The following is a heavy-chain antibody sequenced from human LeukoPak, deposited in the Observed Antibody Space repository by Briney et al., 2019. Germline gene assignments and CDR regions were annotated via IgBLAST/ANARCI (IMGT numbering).Heavy chain of an antibody. J-gene: IGHJ4*02. Sequence: SETLSLTRTVSGGSITTSTYFWGWIRQPPGKGLEWIGTIHYSGSTYYDPSLKSRVTISIDTSKNQFSLKLSSVTAADTAVYYCAREWDGYCSSTSCRIFDYWGQGTLVTVSS. CDR1: GGSITTSTYF. CDR2: IHYSGST. V-gene: IGHV4-39*07. D-gene: IGHD2-2*03. CDR3: AREWDGYCSSTSCRIFDY.